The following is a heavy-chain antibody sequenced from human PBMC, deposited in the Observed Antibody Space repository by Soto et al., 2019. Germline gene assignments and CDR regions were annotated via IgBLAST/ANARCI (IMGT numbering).Heavy chain of an antibody. V-gene: IGHV3-11*01. Sequence: PGGSLRLSCSASGFTFSDYYMSWIRQAPGKGLEWVSYIGGSDNIIYYADSVKGRFTISRDNAKNSLYLQMNSLRAEDTAVYYCARDLGYYESSGYFDYWGQGTLVTVSS. CDR3: ARDLGYYESSGYFDY. D-gene: IGHD3-22*01. CDR1: GFTFSDYY. CDR2: IGGSDNII. J-gene: IGHJ4*02.